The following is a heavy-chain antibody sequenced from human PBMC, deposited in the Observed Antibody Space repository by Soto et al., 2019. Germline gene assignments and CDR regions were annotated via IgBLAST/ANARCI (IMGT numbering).Heavy chain of an antibody. V-gene: IGHV4-30-4*01. CDR3: ARVWTNWGYGMDV. J-gene: IGHJ6*02. CDR2: IYYSGST. D-gene: IGHD7-27*01. CDR1: VGSISSGDYY. Sequence: TSETLSLTCTVSVGSISSGDYYWSWIRQPPGKGLEWIGYIYYSGSTYYNPSLKSRVTISVDTSKNQFSLKLSSVTAADTAVYYCARVWTNWGYGMDVWGQGTTVTVSS.